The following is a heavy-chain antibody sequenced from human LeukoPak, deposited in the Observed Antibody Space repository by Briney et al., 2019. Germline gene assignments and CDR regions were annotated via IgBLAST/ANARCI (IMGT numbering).Heavy chain of an antibody. D-gene: IGHD1-26*01. J-gene: IGHJ4*02. CDR3: ARVGARLQFDY. CDR2: INAGNGNT. V-gene: IGHV1-3*01. Sequence: ASVKVSCKASGYTFTSYAMHWVRQAPGQRLEWMGWINAGNGNTKYSQKFQGRVTITRNTSASTAYMELSSLRSEDTAVYYCARVGARLQFDYWGQGTLVTVSS. CDR1: GYTFTSYA.